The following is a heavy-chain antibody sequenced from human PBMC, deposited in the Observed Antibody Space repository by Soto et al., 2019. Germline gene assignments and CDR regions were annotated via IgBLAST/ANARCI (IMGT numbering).Heavy chain of an antibody. J-gene: IGHJ4*02. V-gene: IGHV3-23*01. CDR3: TKGRGGSGSLTPRVDF. CDR2: ISGGGDTT. Sequence: EVQLLDSGGGLVQPGGSLRLSCAASGFTFNNYAMTWVRQAPGKGLEWVSAISGGGDTTYYADSVKGRFTVSRDGSKNTLYLQLSSLRPEDAALYSRTKGRGGSGSLTPRVDFWGQGTLVTVSS. CDR1: GFTFNNYA. D-gene: IGHD3-10*01.